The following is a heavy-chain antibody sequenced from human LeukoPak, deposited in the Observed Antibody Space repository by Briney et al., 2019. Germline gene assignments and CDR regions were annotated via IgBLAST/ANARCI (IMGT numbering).Heavy chain of an antibody. J-gene: IGHJ4*02. Sequence: GGSLRLSCAASGFTFSSYGMHWVRQAPGKGLEWVAFIRYDGSNKYYADSVKGRFTISRDNSKNTLYLQMNSLRAEDTAIYYCAKDRTPATRGVDYWGQGTLVTVSS. CDR3: AKDRTPATRGVDY. CDR1: GFTFSSYG. V-gene: IGHV3-30*02. D-gene: IGHD3-10*01. CDR2: IRYDGSNK.